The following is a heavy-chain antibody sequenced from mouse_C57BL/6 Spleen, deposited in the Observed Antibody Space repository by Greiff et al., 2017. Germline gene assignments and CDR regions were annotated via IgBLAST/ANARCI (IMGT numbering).Heavy chain of an antibody. V-gene: IGHV1-26*01. J-gene: IGHJ3*01. CDR3: ARWTDGYYQAWFAY. CDR2: INPNNGGT. Sequence: VQLQQSGPELVKPGASVKISCKASGYTFTDYYMNWVKQSHGKSLEWIGDINPNNGGTSYNQKFKGKATLTVDKSSSTAYMELRSLTSEYSAVYYCARWTDGYYQAWFAYWGQGTLVTVSA. D-gene: IGHD2-3*01. CDR1: GYTFTDYY.